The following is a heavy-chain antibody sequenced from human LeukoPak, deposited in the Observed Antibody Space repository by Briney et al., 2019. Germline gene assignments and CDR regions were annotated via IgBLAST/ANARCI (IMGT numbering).Heavy chain of an antibody. J-gene: IGHJ4*02. CDR1: GFIFSSYW. D-gene: IGHD3-10*01. Sequence: GGSLRLSCAASGFIFSSYWMSWVRQAPGKGLEWVANIKQDGSEKYYVDSVKGRFTISRDNAKNTLYLQMNSLRPEDTAVYYCATSFGSDSYYHIDYWGQGTLVTVSS. CDR2: IKQDGSEK. V-gene: IGHV3-7*01. CDR3: ATSFGSDSYYHIDY.